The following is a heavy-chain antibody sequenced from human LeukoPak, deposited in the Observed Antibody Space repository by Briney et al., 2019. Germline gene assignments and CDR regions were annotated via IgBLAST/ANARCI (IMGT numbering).Heavy chain of an antibody. Sequence: GGSLRLSCAASGFTFSNYAMSWVRQAPGKGLEWVSAISGGGGPTYYADSVKGRFTISRDNSKNTLYLQMNSLRAEDAAVYFCAKNRGYSWQYFFDYWGQGTLVTVSS. CDR3: AKNRGYSWQYFFDY. D-gene: IGHD6-25*01. V-gene: IGHV3-23*01. CDR2: ISGGGGPT. J-gene: IGHJ4*02. CDR1: GFTFSNYA.